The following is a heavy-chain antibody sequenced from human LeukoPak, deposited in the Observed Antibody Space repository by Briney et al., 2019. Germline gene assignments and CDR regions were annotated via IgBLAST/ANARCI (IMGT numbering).Heavy chain of an antibody. V-gene: IGHV3-11*01. Sequence: GRFTISSDNAKNSLYLQMNSLRGEDTGVYYCARGEQWLVWGILEYWGQGTLVTVSS. D-gene: IGHD6-19*01. J-gene: IGHJ4*02. CDR3: ARGEQWLVWGILEY.